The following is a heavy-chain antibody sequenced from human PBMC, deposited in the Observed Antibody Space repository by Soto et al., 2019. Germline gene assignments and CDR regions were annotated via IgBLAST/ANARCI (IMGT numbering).Heavy chain of an antibody. CDR3: ARGRPDYGDYDGKYDY. D-gene: IGHD4-17*01. CDR1: GGAVSSGGYY. Sequence: TLSLTCTVSGGAVSSGGYYWSLIRQHPGNGLEWIGYIYYSGSTYYNPSLKSRVTISVDTSKNQFSLKLSSVTAADTAVYYCARGRPDYGDYDGKYDYFGRRTLVTFSS. CDR2: IYYSGST. V-gene: IGHV4-31*03. J-gene: IGHJ4*02.